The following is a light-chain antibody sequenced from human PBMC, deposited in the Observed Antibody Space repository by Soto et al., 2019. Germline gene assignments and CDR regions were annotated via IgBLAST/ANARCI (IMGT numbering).Light chain of an antibody. CDR2: GAS. CDR3: LHYNDWPRWT. Sequence: EIVMTQSPATLSLAPGERCTLSCRASLSVSSDLAWYRQKPGQAPRLLIYGASTTASGIPARFSASGSGTEFTLTISSLQSEDFAVYYCLHYNDWPRWTFGQGTKVDIK. CDR1: LSVSSD. V-gene: IGKV3-15*01. J-gene: IGKJ1*01.